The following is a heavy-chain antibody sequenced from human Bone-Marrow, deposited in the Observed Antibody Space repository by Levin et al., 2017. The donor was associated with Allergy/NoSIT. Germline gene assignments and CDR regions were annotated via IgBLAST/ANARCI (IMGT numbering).Heavy chain of an antibody. Sequence: PSETLSLTCGVSGGSVSDSDYSWNWIRQTAGKGLEWIGFVYRSGSAFYNPSLNGRATISIDRSKNQFSLRLTSVTAADTAVYYCAREGAFYYEGSGYFYGGFDSWGLGTLVTVSS. CDR3: AREGAFYYEGSGYFYGGFDS. CDR1: GGSVSDSDYS. V-gene: IGHV4-30-2*01. D-gene: IGHD3-22*01. J-gene: IGHJ4*01. CDR2: VYRSGSA.